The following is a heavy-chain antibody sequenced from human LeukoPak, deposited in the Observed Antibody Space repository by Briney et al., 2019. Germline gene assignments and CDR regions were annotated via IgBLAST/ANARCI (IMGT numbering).Heavy chain of an antibody. Sequence: GGSLRLSCAASGFTFSSYSMNWVRQAPGKGLEWVSYISSSSSTIYYADSVKGRFTISRDNAKNSLYLQMNSLGAEDTAVYYCARDLYQYYDFWSGYPDAFDIWGQGTMVTVSS. V-gene: IGHV3-48*01. J-gene: IGHJ3*02. CDR3: ARDLYQYYDFWSGYPDAFDI. CDR2: ISSSSSTI. CDR1: GFTFSSYS. D-gene: IGHD3-3*01.